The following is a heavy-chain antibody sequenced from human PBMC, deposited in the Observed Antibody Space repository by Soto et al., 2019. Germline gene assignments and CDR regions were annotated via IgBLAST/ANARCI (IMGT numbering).Heavy chain of an antibody. CDR2: IYYSGST. CDR3: ARAPAVAGSAFHF. V-gene: IGHV4-59*01. Sequence: SETLSLTCTVSGGSISSYYWSWIRQPPGKGLEWIGYIYYSGSTNYNPSLKSRVTISVDTSKNQFSLKLSSVTAADTAVYYCARAPAVAGSAFHFWGQGALVTVSS. J-gene: IGHJ4*02. D-gene: IGHD6-19*01. CDR1: GGSISSYY.